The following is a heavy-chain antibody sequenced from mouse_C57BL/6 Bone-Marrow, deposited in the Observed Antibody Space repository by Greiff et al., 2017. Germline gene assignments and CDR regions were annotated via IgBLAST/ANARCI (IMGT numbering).Heavy chain of an antibody. J-gene: IGHJ3*01. V-gene: IGHV5-6*01. CDR3: ARQAWFAY. Sequence: EVQLVESGGDLVKPGGSLTLSCAASGFTFSSYGMSWVRQTPDKRLEWVATISSGGSYTYYPDSVKGRFTISRDNAKNTLYLQMSSLKSEDTAMYYCARQAWFAYWGQGTLVTVSA. CDR2: ISSGGSYT. CDR1: GFTFSSYG.